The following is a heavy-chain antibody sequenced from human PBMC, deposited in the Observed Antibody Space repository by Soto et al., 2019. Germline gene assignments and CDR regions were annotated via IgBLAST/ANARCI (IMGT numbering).Heavy chain of an antibody. J-gene: IGHJ6*02. Sequence: PGESLKISCKGSGYSFSSYWIGWVRQMPGKGLEWMGIIYPADSDTRYSPSFQGQVTISVDKSITTAYLQWNSLKASDTAMYYCVRQRGGYCVSVSRSGGYFYGMDVWGQGTTVTVSS. CDR3: VRQRGGYCVSVSRSGGYFYGMDV. D-gene: IGHD2-15*01. CDR2: IYPADSDT. V-gene: IGHV5-51*01. CDR1: GYSFSSYW.